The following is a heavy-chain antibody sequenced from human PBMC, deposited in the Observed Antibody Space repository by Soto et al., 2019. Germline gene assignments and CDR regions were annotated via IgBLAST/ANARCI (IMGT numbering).Heavy chain of an antibody. CDR1: GGARRSGRFY. V-gene: IGHV4-61*01. D-gene: IGHD4-17*01. CDR2: IYYSGST. CDR3: ARVRTTVIYYYYYGMDV. J-gene: IGHJ6*02. Sequence: PSGTPSPTRTVSGGARRSGRFYWSGVRQPPGEGLEWTGYIYYSGSTNYNPSLKSRVTISVDTSKNQFSLKLSSVTAADTAVYYCARVRTTVIYYYYYGMDVWSQGTTVTVSS.